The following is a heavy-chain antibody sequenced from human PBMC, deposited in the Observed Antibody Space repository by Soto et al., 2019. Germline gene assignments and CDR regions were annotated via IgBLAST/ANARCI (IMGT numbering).Heavy chain of an antibody. CDR2: IYHRGHT. Sequence: QVQLQESGPGLVTPSQTLSLTCTVSGASITSDEYYWGWIRQPPGKGLEYIAYIYHRGHTDYNPSTKTSAIISADTSKSLFSLDLTSVTAADTAVYYCASVQRDAAMGHFHSWGQGTLVTVSS. J-gene: IGHJ4*02. V-gene: IGHV4-30-4*01. CDR3: ASVQRDAAMGHFHS. D-gene: IGHD2-2*01. CDR1: GASITSDEYY.